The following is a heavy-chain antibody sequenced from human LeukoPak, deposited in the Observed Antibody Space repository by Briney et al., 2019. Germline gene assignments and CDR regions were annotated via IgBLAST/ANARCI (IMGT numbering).Heavy chain of an antibody. Sequence: GGSLRLSCAASGFTLDDYTMHWVRQAPGKGLEWVSLISWDGGSTYYADSVKGRFTISRDNSKNSLYLQMNSLRTEDTALYYCAKSKTAVTTGYLDYWGQGTLVTVSS. J-gene: IGHJ4*02. CDR2: ISWDGGST. CDR3: AKSKTAVTTGYLDY. V-gene: IGHV3-43*01. D-gene: IGHD4-17*01. CDR1: GFTLDDYT.